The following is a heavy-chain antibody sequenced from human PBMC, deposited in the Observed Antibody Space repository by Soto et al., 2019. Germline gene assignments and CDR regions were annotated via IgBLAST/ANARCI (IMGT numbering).Heavy chain of an antibody. J-gene: IGHJ3*02. D-gene: IGHD3-9*01. V-gene: IGHV4-31*03. CDR2: IYYSGST. CDR3: ARIFYDILTGTLCAFDI. Sequence: SETLSLTCTVSGGSISSGGYYWSWIRQHPGKGLEWIGYIYYSGSTYYNPSLKSRVTISVDTSKNQFSLKLSSVTAADTAVYYCARIFYDILTGTLCAFDIWGQGTMVTVSS. CDR1: GGSISSGGYY.